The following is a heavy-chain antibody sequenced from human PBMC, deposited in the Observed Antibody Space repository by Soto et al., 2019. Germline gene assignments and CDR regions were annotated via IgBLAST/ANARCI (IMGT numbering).Heavy chain of an antibody. CDR3: ARDRRGVAGTARAFDT. Sequence: GGSLRLSCVASGFPFDMFNMNWVRQAPGKGLEWISYISSGGVSIYYADSVKGRFTISRDNAKNSLYLQMNSLRDEDTAVYYCARDRRGVAGTARAFDTWGQGTMVTVSS. D-gene: IGHD6-19*01. V-gene: IGHV3-48*02. CDR2: ISSGGVSI. CDR1: GFPFDMFN. J-gene: IGHJ3*02.